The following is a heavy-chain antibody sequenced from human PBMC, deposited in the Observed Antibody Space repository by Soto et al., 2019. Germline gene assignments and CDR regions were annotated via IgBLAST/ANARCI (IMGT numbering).Heavy chain of an antibody. CDR3: ARKAMVRGVTSFDP. CDR2: IITILGIA. V-gene: IGHV1-69*02. D-gene: IGHD3-10*01. J-gene: IGHJ5*02. Sequence: QVQLVQSGAAVKKRGSSVKVSCKASGGTFSSYTISWVRPAPGQGLEWMGRIITILGIANYAQKFQGRVTITADKSTSTAYMEMRSLRSEDTAVYYCARKAMVRGVTSFDPWGQGTLVTVSS. CDR1: GGTFSSYT.